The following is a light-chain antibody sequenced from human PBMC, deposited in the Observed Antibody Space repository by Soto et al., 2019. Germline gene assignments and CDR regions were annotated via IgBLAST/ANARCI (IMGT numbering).Light chain of an antibody. CDR1: QSISVW. J-gene: IGKJ1*01. CDR2: KAS. Sequence: DIQMTQSPTTLSASVGDRVTITCRASQSISVWLAWYQQKAGKAPNLLIFKASRLESGVPSRFSGSRSETEFTLTIIGLQPGDSATYYCQQYNSNSPTFGQRTKVDIK. CDR3: QQYNSNSPT. V-gene: IGKV1-5*03.